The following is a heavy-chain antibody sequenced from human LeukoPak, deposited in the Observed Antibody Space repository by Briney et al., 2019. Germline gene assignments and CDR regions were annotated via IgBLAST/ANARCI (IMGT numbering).Heavy chain of an antibody. CDR2: IKQDGNEK. Sequence: GGSLRLSCAASGFTLSSFWMSWVRQAPGKGLEWVANIKQDGNEKYYADSVKGRFTISRDNAKNSLYLQMDSLRAEDTAVYYCARDRGCNYWGQGTLVTVSS. CDR3: ARDRGCNY. CDR1: GFTLSSFW. V-gene: IGHV3-7*05. J-gene: IGHJ4*02.